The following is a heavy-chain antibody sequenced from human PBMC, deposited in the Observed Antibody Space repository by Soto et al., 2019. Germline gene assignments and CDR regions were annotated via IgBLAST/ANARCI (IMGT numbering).Heavy chain of an antibody. Sequence: ASVKGDCKSSGQGQSEYFSGWGRQAPGKGLEWMGGFDPEGGEAIYAQKWHGRVTVTEDTVTDTAYMELSGLKSDDTAVYYSATPTPLRGAMITTINFDFWGQGTPVTVPS. CDR2: FDPEGGEA. D-gene: IGHD3-10*01. J-gene: IGHJ4*02. V-gene: IGHV1-24*01. CDR1: GQGQSEYF. CDR3: ATPTPLRGAMITTINFDF.